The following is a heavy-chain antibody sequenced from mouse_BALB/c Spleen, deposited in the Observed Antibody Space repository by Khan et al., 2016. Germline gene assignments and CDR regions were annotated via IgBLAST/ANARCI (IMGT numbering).Heavy chain of an antibody. D-gene: IGHD1-1*01. V-gene: IGHV3-6*02. Sequence: EVQLQESGPGLVKPSQSLSLTCSVTGYSITSGYYWNWIRQFPGNKLEWMGSISYDGSNNYNPSLKNRISITRDTSKNQFFLKLNSVTTEDTATYYCAITTVVSDYWGQGTTLTVSS. CDR1: GYSITSGYY. J-gene: IGHJ2*01. CDR3: AITTVVSDY. CDR2: ISYDGSN.